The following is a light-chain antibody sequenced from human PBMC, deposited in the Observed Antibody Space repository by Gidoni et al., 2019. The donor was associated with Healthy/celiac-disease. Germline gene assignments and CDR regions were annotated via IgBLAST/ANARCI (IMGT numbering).Light chain of an antibody. Sequence: DVQMTQSPSSLSASVGHRVTIPCRASQSISRYLTWDQQKPGKDPKLLIYAESSLQSGVPSRFSGRGSGTDFTLTISSLQPEDFATYYCQQSYSTPRTFGQGTKVEIK. CDR2: AES. V-gene: IGKV1-39*01. CDR1: QSISRY. J-gene: IGKJ1*01. CDR3: QQSYSTPRT.